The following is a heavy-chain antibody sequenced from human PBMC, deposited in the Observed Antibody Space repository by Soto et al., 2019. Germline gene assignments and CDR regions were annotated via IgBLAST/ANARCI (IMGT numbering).Heavy chain of an antibody. CDR2: IFHTGST. V-gene: IGHV4-38-2*01. J-gene: IGHJ6*02. D-gene: IGHD6-25*01. CDR3: ATLPRLDGMDV. CDR1: GYSISSGHS. Sequence: PWETLSLTCAVSGYSISSGHSWGWIRQPPGKGLEWIGSIFHTGSTYYNPSLKSRVTLSVDTSKNQFSLKLSSVTAADTAVYFCATLPRLDGMDVWGQGTTVTVS.